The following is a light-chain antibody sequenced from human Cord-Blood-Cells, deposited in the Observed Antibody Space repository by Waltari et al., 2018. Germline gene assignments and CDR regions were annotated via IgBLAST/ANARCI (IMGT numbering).Light chain of an antibody. V-gene: IGKV1-39*01. CDR2: AAS. CDR3: QQSYSTVLT. J-gene: IGKJ4*01. CDR1: QSISSY. Sequence: DIQMTQSPSSLSASVGDRVTITCRASQSISSYLNWYQQKPGKAPKLLIYAASSLQSGVPSRFGGSGSGTDFTLTISSLQPEDFATYYCQQSYSTVLTFGGGTKVEIK.